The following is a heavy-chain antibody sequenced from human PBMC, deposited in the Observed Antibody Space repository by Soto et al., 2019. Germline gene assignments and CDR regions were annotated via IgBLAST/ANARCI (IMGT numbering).Heavy chain of an antibody. CDR3: ASQLTNTAMGHDAFDI. V-gene: IGHV4-61*01. CDR2: IYYSGST. J-gene: IGHJ3*02. Sequence: SETLSLTCTVSGGSVSSGSYYWSWIRQPPGKGLEWIGYIYYSGSTNYNPSLKSRVTISVDTSKNQFSLKLSSVTAADTAVYYCASQLTNTAMGHDAFDIWGQGTMVTVSS. D-gene: IGHD5-18*01. CDR1: GGSVSSGSYY.